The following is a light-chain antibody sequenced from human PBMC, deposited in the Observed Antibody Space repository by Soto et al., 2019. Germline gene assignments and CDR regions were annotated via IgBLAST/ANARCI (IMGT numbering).Light chain of an antibody. Sequence: DIQMTQSQSSLSASVGDRVTITCRASQSISSYLNWYQQKPGKAPKLLIYDVSSLESGVPPRFSGSGSGTDFTLTISGLQPDDFATYYCQQYDSYWTFGQGTKVDIK. CDR1: QSISSY. J-gene: IGKJ1*01. V-gene: IGKV1-5*01. CDR2: DVS. CDR3: QQYDSYWT.